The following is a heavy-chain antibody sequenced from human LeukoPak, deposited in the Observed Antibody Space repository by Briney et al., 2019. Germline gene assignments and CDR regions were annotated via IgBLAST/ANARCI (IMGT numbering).Heavy chain of an antibody. Sequence: GASVKVSCKASGYTFTSYGISWVRQAPGQGLEWMGWISAYNDNTNYAQKLQGRVTMTTDTSTSTAYMELRSLRSDDTAVYYCARETYYYDSSGYFLSARPPESYYYYGMDVWGQGTTVTVSS. CDR3: ARETYYYDSSGYFLSARPPESYYYYGMDV. D-gene: IGHD3-22*01. CDR1: GYTFTSYG. J-gene: IGHJ6*02. V-gene: IGHV1-18*04. CDR2: ISAYNDNT.